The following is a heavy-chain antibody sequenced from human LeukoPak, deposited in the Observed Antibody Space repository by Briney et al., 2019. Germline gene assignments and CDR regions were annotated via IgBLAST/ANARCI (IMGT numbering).Heavy chain of an antibody. Sequence: ASVKVSCKVSGYTLTELSVHWVRQAPGKGLEWMGGFDPEDSETIYAQKFQGRVTMTEDTSTDTAYVELSSLRSEDTAVYYCATFSSIVVVPAAPFDYWGQGTLVTVSS. CDR3: ATFSSIVVVPAAPFDY. D-gene: IGHD2-2*01. CDR1: GYTLTELS. J-gene: IGHJ4*02. V-gene: IGHV1-24*01. CDR2: FDPEDSET.